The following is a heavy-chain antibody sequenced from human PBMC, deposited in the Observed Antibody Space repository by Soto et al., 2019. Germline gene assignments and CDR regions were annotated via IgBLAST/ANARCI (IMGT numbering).Heavy chain of an antibody. D-gene: IGHD6-6*01. CDR1: GGSISSGGHY. V-gene: IGHV4-31*03. Sequence: PSETLSLTCTVSGGSISSGGHYWSWIRQHPGKGLEWIGCIYYSGSTYYNPSLKSRVSISLGTSKNQFSLKLNFVTAADTAVYYCARGPYSSSFGYWGQGTLVTVSS. CDR2: IYYSGST. J-gene: IGHJ4*02. CDR3: ARGPYSSSFGY.